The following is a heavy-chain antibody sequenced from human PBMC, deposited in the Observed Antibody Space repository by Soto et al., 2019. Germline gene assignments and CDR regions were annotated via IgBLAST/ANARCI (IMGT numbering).Heavy chain of an antibody. J-gene: IGHJ5*02. D-gene: IGHD5-18*01. CDR2: IYYSGST. CDR3: ARDLRGYSYGQRWFDP. Sequence: SETLSLTCTVSGGSISSGGYYWSWIRQHPGKGLEWIGYIYYSGSTYYNPSLKSRVTISVDTSKNQFSLKLSSVTAADTAVYYCARDLRGYSYGQRWFDPWGQGTLVTVSS. V-gene: IGHV4-31*03. CDR1: GGSISSGGYY.